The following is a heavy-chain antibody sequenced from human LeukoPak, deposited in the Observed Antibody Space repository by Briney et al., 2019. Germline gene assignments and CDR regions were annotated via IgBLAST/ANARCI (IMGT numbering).Heavy chain of an antibody. D-gene: IGHD3-3*01. J-gene: IGHJ4*02. CDR1: GYTFTRYY. CDR3: AGRFWSGSYYFDY. Sequence: ASVKVSCKASGYTFTRYYMHWVRQAPGQGLEWMGIINPSGGSTSYAQKFQGRVTMTRDMSTSTVYMELSSLRSEDTAVYYCAGRFWSGSYYFDYWGQGTLVTVSS. V-gene: IGHV1-46*01. CDR2: INPSGGST.